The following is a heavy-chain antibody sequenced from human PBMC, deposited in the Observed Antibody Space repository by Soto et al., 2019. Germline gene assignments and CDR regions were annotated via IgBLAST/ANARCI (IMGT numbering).Heavy chain of an antibody. V-gene: IGHV4-59*01. Sequence: SETLSLTCTVSGVSISSYYLILIRQPPGKGLEWIGYIYYSGSTDYDPSLKSRVTISVDTSKNQFSLKLSSVTAADTDVYYCARRWGTYFDFWGQGIQVTVSS. CDR2: IYYSGST. D-gene: IGHD7-27*01. CDR3: ARRWGTYFDF. CDR1: GVSISSYY. J-gene: IGHJ4*02.